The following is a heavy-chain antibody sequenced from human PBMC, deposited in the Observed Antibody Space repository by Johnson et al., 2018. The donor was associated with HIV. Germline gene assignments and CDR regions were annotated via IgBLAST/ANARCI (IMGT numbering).Heavy chain of an antibody. D-gene: IGHD4-17*01. CDR1: GFTFSDYY. J-gene: IGHJ3*02. CDR3: ANDIVAGYGDARGAFEI. CDR2: IRYDGSNK. V-gene: IGHV3-30*02. Sequence: VQLVESGGDLVQPGGSLRLSCAASGFTFSDYYMSWIRQAPGKGLEWVAFIRYDGSNKYYADSVKGRFTISRDNAKNSLYLQMNSLRAEDTALYYCANDIVAGYGDARGAFEIWGQGTMVTVSS.